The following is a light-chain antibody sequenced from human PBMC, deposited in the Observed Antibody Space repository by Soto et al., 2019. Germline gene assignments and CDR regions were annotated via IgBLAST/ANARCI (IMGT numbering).Light chain of an antibody. J-gene: IGKJ5*01. CDR1: QSVRSY. V-gene: IGKV3-11*01. CDR2: DAS. Sequence: EIVLTQSPATLSLSPGERATLSCRASQSVRSYLAWYQQKPGQAPRLLIHDASINATGIPARFSGSGSGTDFTLTISSLEPEDFAVYYCQQRTNWPSSTFGQGTRLEIK. CDR3: QQRTNWPSST.